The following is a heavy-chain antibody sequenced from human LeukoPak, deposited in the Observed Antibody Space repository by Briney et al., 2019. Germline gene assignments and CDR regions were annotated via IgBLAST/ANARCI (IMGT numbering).Heavy chain of an antibody. CDR1: GYTFTGYY. V-gene: IGHV1-2*02. CDR2: INPSSGGT. J-gene: IGHJ3*02. CDR3: ARDDTTRYYDILTGLGSDAFDI. D-gene: IGHD3-9*01. Sequence: ASVKVSCKASGYTFTGYYMHWVRQAPGQGLEWMGWINPSSGGTNYAQKFQGRVTMTRDTSISTAYMELSRLRSDDTAVYYCARDDTTRYYDILTGLGSDAFDIWGQGTMVTVSS.